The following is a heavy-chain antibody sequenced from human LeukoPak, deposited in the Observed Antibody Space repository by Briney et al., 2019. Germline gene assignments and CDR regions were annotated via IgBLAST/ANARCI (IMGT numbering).Heavy chain of an antibody. CDR2: ISAYNGNT. J-gene: IGHJ4*02. V-gene: IGHV1-18*01. CDR3: ARDLSSIAAAGGGVNNDY. Sequence: ASVKVSCKASGYTFTSYGISWVRQAPGQGLEWMGWISAYNGNTNYAQKLQGRVTMTTDTSTSTAYMELSSLRSEDTAVYYCARDLSSIAAAGGGVNNDYWGQGTLVTVSS. CDR1: GYTFTSYG. D-gene: IGHD6-13*01.